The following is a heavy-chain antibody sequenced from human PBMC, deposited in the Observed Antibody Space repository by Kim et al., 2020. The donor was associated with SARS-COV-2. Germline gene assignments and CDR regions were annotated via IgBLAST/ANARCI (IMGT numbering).Heavy chain of an antibody. V-gene: IGHV4-39*01. D-gene: IGHD2-15*01. CDR1: GGSINTPGHY. J-gene: IGHJ5*02. Sequence: SETLSLTCTVSGGSINTPGHYWDWIRQPPGKGLEWIGCIYSSGSTYYNPSLKSRVTVSADTSKSQFSLKLSSVTAADTAFYYCARYQGNCRASGCYTWFDPWGQGTLVTVS. CDR2: IYSSGST. CDR3: ARYQGNCRASGCYTWFDP.